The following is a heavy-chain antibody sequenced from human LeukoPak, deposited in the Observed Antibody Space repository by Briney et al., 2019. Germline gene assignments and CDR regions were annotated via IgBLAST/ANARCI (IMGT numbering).Heavy chain of an antibody. V-gene: IGHV3-30*02. CDR2: ISYDGSDK. J-gene: IGHJ4*02. CDR3: AKGLYYFDY. CDR1: NFTFGSYG. Sequence: GGSLRLSCAASNFTFGSYGMNWVRHVPGKGLEWVAYISYDGSDKYYTDSVKGRFTISRDNAKNTLYLQMNSLRVEDTAMYYCAKGLYYFDYWGQGTLVTVSS.